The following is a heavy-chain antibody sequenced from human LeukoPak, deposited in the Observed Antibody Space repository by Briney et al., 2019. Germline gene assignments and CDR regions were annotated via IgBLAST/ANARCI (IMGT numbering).Heavy chain of an antibody. Sequence: GASVKVSCKASGYTFTSYDINWVRQATGQGLEWMGWMNPNSGNTGYAQKFQGRVTITRNTSISTAYMELSSLRSEDTAVYYCARGDYSSSFYYYYYMDVWGKGTTVTVSS. CDR3: ARGDYSSSFYYYYYMDV. J-gene: IGHJ6*03. CDR1: GYTFTSYD. V-gene: IGHV1-8*03. CDR2: MNPNSGNT. D-gene: IGHD6-6*01.